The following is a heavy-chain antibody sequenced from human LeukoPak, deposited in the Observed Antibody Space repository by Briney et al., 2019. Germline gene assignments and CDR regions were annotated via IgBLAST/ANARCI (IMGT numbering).Heavy chain of an antibody. CDR3: ATVYGDLVY. CDR2: IKQDGSER. CDR1: GFTFNNYW. D-gene: IGHD4-17*01. J-gene: IGHJ4*02. V-gene: IGHV3-7*01. Sequence: GGSLRLSCAASGFTFNNYWMTWVRQAPGKGLEWVANIKQDGSERLYVDSVKGRFTISRDNAQNSLYLQMNSLTAEDTAVYYCATVYGDLVYWGQGTLVTVSS.